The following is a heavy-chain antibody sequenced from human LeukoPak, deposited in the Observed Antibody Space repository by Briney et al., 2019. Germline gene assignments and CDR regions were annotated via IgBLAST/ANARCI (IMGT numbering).Heavy chain of an antibody. Sequence: GGSLRLSCAASGFTFSSYAMSWVRQAPGKGLEWVANIKQDGSEKYYVDSVKGRFTISRDNAKNSLYLQMNSLRAEDTAVYYCARDDGDYWGQGTLVTVSS. CDR3: ARDDGDY. CDR2: IKQDGSEK. CDR1: GFTFSSYA. V-gene: IGHV3-7*01. J-gene: IGHJ4*02.